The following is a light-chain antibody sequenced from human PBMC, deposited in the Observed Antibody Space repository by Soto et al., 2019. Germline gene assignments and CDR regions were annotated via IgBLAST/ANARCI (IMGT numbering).Light chain of an antibody. CDR1: SGHSSYI. V-gene: IGLV4-60*02. J-gene: IGLJ3*02. Sequence: QLVLTQSSSASASLGSSVKLTCTLSSGHSSYIIAWHQQQPGKAPRYLMKLEGSGSYNKGSGVPDRFSGSSSGADRYLTISNHQFEDEADYYCETWDSTTWVFGGGTKGTV. CDR3: ETWDSTTWV. CDR2: LEGSGSY.